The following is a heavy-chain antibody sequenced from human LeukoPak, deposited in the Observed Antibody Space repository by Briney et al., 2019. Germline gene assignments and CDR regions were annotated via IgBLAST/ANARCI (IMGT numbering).Heavy chain of an antibody. CDR2: INHSGST. CDR1: GGSISGYY. Sequence: SETLSLTCAVYGGSISGYYWSWIRQPPGKGLEWIGEINHSGSTNYNPSLKSRVTISVDTSKNHFSLKLSSVTAADTAVYYCARGVRIQLWSRYYYGMDVWGQGTTVTVSS. J-gene: IGHJ6*02. CDR3: ARGVRIQLWSRYYYGMDV. V-gene: IGHV4-34*01. D-gene: IGHD5-18*01.